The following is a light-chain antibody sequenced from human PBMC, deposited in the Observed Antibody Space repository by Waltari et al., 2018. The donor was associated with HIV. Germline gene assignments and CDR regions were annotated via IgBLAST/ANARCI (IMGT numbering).Light chain of an antibody. V-gene: IGKV4-1*01. Sequence: DIVMTQSPDSLPVSLGERATMNCRSSRTVYFNSNNQNYLAWYQQKPGQSPKVLIYWASTRASGVPGRFSGSGSGTDFNLTISSLQADDVAVYYCQQYYTIESTFGGGTK. CDR3: QQYYTIEST. CDR2: WAS. J-gene: IGKJ4*01. CDR1: RTVYFNSNNQNY.